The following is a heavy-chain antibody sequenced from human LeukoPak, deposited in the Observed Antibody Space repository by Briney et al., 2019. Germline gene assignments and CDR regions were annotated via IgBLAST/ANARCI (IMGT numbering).Heavy chain of an antibody. D-gene: IGHD2-21*02. J-gene: IGHJ4*02. CDR1: GDSVSSTSAA. Sequence: SQTLSLTCAISGDSVSSTSAAWNWIRQSPSRGLEWLGGTYYRSQWYNEYAASVISRITINSDTSKNQFSLQLNSVTPGDTAVYYCARGVTYSFDYWGQGTLATVSS. CDR3: ARGVTYSFDY. CDR2: TYYRSQWYN. V-gene: IGHV6-1*01.